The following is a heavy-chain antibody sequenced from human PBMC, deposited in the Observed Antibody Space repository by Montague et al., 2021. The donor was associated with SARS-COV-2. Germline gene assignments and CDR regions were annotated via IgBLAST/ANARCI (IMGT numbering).Heavy chain of an antibody. Sequence: SETLSLTCTVSGGSITSSAYYWSWIRQSPGKGLEWIGTIYYSGNTYSNPSLKSRLTISMDTSKSQVSLKINSVTAADTAVYFCASLGSPAYCGGDCYLRDHGTGVWGQGTRVTVSS. V-gene: IGHV4-39*01. CDR2: IYYSGNT. J-gene: IGHJ6*02. CDR1: GGSITSSAYY. D-gene: IGHD2-21*02. CDR3: ASLGSPAYCGGDCYLRDHGTGV.